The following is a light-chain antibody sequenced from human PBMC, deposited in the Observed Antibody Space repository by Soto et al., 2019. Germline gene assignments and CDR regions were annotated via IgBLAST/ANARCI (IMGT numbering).Light chain of an antibody. V-gene: IGKV1-39*01. Sequence: DIQMTQSPSSLSASVGDRVTITCRASQTISTYLNWYQQIPGKAPKLLIYGASNLQNGVPSRFSGSGSGTDFPLTISSLQPEDFATYYCQKSSSIPYTFGQRTKLEIK. CDR2: GAS. J-gene: IGKJ2*01. CDR1: QTISTY. CDR3: QKSSSIPYT.